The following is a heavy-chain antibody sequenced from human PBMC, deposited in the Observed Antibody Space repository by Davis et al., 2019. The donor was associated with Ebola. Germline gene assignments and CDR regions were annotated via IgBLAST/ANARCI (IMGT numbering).Heavy chain of an antibody. Sequence: ASVKVSCKASGYTFTSYYMHWVRQAPGQGLEWMGIINPSGGSTNYAQKLQGRVTMTTDTSTSTAYMELRSLRSDDTAVYYCARVDTAYYYGMDVWGQGTTVTVSS. V-gene: IGHV1-46*01. CDR1: GYTFTSYY. J-gene: IGHJ6*02. D-gene: IGHD5-18*01. CDR2: INPSGGST. CDR3: ARVDTAYYYGMDV.